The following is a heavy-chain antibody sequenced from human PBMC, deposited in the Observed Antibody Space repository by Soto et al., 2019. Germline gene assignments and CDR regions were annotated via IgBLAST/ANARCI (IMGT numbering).Heavy chain of an antibody. CDR2: VYNSGST. Sequence: QVQLQESGPGLVKPSETLSLTCTVSGGSISSYYWSWIRHPPGKGLEWIGYVYNSGSTAYNHSLKSRVTISADTSKNQFSLKLTSVTAADTAVYYCARSVAALTSPRFNYWGQGTLVTVSS. D-gene: IGHD6-6*01. CDR1: GGSISSYY. V-gene: IGHV4-59*01. CDR3: ARSVAALTSPRFNY. J-gene: IGHJ4*02.